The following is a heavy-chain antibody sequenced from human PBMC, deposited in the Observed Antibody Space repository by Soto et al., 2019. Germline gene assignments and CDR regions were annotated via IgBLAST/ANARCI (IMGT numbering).Heavy chain of an antibody. CDR2: IWYDGSNK. J-gene: IGHJ4*02. V-gene: IGHV3-33*01. Sequence: QVQLVESGGGVVQPGRSLRLSCAASGFTFSSYGMHWVRQAPGKGLEWVAVIWYDGSNKYYADSVKGRFTISRDNSKNTLYLQMNSLRAEDTAVYYCARDRRYDSSGLGWEWGQGTLVTVSS. CDR1: GFTFSSYG. CDR3: ARDRRYDSSGLGWE. D-gene: IGHD3-22*01.